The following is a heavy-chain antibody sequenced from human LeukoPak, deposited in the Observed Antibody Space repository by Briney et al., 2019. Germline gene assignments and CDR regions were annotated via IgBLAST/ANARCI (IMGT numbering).Heavy chain of an antibody. V-gene: IGHV1-2*04. CDR3: ARGRPISGVENLLFDY. J-gene: IGHJ4*02. CDR1: GGTFSSYA. D-gene: IGHD1-20*01. CDR2: INPNSGGT. Sequence: ASVKVSCKASGGTFSSYAISWVRQAPGQGLEWMGWINPNSGGTNYAQKFQGWVTMTRDTSISTAYMELNRLTSDDTAVYYCARGRPISGVENLLFDYWGQGTLVTVSS.